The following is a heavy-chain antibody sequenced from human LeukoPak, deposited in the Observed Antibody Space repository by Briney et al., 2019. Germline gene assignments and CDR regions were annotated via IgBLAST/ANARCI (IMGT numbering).Heavy chain of an antibody. CDR2: ISAYNGNT. J-gene: IGHJ4*02. D-gene: IGHD2-15*01. CDR1: GYTFTGYY. CDR3: ARDGRVVAARLERFDY. V-gene: IGHV1-18*04. Sequence: ASVKVSCKASGYTFTGYYMHWVRQAPGQGLEWMGWISAYNGNTNYAQKLQGRVTMTTDTSTSTAYMELRSLRSDDTAVYYCARDGRVVAARLERFDYWSQGTLVTVSS.